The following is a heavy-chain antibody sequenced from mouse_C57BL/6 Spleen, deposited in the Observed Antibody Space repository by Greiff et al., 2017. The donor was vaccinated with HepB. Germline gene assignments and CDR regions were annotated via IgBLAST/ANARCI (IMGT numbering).Heavy chain of an antibody. D-gene: IGHD1-1*01. CDR1: GYTFTSYW. CDR2: IYPGNSDT. V-gene: IGHV1-5*01. Sequence: VHVKQSGTVLARPGASVKMSCKTSGYTFTSYWMHWVKQRPGQGLEWIGAIYPGNSDTSYNQKFKGKAKLTAVTSASTAYMELSSLTNEDSAVYYCTRDYGSPDWYFDVWGTGTTVTVSS. CDR3: TRDYGSPDWYFDV. J-gene: IGHJ1*03.